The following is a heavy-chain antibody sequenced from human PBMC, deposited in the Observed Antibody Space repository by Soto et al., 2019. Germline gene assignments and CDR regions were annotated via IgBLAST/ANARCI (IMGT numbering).Heavy chain of an antibody. CDR2: IIPIFGTA. Sequence: GASVKVSWKASGGTFSRYAISWVRQAPGQGLEWMGGIIPIFGTANYAQKFQGRVTITADESTSTAYMELSSLRSEDTAVYYCARCRTYYDILTVWDPPDIREFDILCQGTMVTVSS. V-gene: IGHV1-69*13. CDR3: ARCRTYYDILTVWDPPDIREFDI. D-gene: IGHD3-9*01. J-gene: IGHJ3*02. CDR1: GGTFSRYA.